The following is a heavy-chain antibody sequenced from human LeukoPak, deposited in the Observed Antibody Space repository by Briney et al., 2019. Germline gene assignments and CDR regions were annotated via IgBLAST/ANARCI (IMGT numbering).Heavy chain of an antibody. Sequence: GGSLRLSCAASGFTFSSYAMHWVRQAPGKGLEWVAVISYDGSNKYYADSVKGRFTISRDNSKNTLYLQMNSLRAEDTAVYYCARDLTHDILTGYPVNWFDPWGQGSLVIVSS. CDR2: ISYDGSNK. D-gene: IGHD3-9*01. CDR1: GFTFSSYA. J-gene: IGHJ5*02. CDR3: ARDLTHDILTGYPVNWFDP. V-gene: IGHV3-30*04.